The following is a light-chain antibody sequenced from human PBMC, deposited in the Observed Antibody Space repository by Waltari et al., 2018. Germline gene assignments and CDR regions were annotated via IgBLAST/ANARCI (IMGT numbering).Light chain of an antibody. CDR1: SGHSSYA. CDR3: QTWGAGFRV. V-gene: IGLV4-69*01. J-gene: IGLJ3*02. Sequence: QLVLTQSPSASASLGASVKLTCPLSSGHSSYAIAWHQQQPEKGPRYLMKVHNDGSHSKGDGIPDRFSGSSSGAERYLTISSLRSEDEADYYCQTWGAGFRVFGGGTKLAVL. CDR2: VHNDGSH.